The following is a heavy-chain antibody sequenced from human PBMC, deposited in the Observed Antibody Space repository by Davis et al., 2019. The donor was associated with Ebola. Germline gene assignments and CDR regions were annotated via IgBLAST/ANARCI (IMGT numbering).Heavy chain of an antibody. J-gene: IGHJ6*02. D-gene: IGHD1-14*01. CDR3: ARMKEPDLYAYFYGMDV. Sequence: GGSLRLSCAASGFTFRSYAMSWVRQAPGKGLEWVSLISGRGSRIEYADSVRGRFTISRDTSKSTLSLQMNSLRAEDTAIYYCARMKEPDLYAYFYGMDVWGQGATVTVSS. CDR1: GFTFRSYA. V-gene: IGHV3-23*01. CDR2: ISGRGSRI.